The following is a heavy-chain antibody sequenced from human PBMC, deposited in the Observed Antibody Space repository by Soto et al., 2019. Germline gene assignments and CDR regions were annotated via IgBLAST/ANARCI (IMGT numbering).Heavy chain of an antibody. V-gene: IGHV3-21*01. J-gene: IGHJ5*02. CDR3: AIDPPYSSSSSGFDP. Sequence: GGSLRLSCAASGFTFSSYSMNWVRQAPGKGLEWVSSISSSSSYIYYADSVKGRFTISRDNAKNSLYLQMNSLRAEDTAVYYCAIDPPYSSSSSGFDPWGQGTLVTVSS. CDR1: GFTFSSYS. CDR2: ISSSSSYI. D-gene: IGHD6-6*01.